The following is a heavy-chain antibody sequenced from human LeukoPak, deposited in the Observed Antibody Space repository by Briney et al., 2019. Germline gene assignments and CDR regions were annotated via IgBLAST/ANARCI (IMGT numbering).Heavy chain of an antibody. D-gene: IGHD2-2*01. Sequence: SETLSLTCTVSGGSISSYYWNWIRQPPGKGLEWIGYIYNSGSTNNNPSLKSRVTISVDTSKKQFSLKLSSVTAADTAVYYCARVAPGYCSSTSCHAFDYWGQGTLVTVSS. CDR3: ARVAPGYCSSTSCHAFDY. CDR2: IYNSGST. J-gene: IGHJ4*02. CDR1: GGSISSYY. V-gene: IGHV4-59*08.